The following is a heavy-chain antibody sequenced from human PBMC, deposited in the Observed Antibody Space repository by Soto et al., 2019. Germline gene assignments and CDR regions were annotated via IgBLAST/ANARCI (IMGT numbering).Heavy chain of an antibody. D-gene: IGHD3-22*01. CDR2: VYYGGST. Sequence: NPSETLSLTCTVSGGSISSSSYYWAWIRQPPGKGLEWIGNVYYGGSTYYNPSLKSRVTISVETSKSQFSLKLSSVTAADTAVYYCAGGDYYHSSGYYFYYYTMDVWGKGTTVTVS. CDR1: GGSISSSSYY. J-gene: IGHJ6*04. CDR3: AGGDYYHSSGYYFYYYTMDV. V-gene: IGHV4-39*01.